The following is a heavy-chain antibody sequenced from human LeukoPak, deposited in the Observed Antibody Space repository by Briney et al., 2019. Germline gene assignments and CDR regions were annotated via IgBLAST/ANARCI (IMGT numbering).Heavy chain of an antibody. CDR3: ARDSVTAAGLDS. V-gene: IGHV4-31*03. CDR2: IYHTGST. CDR1: GGSITSGGYF. J-gene: IGHJ4*02. Sequence: SQTLSLTCTVSGGSITSGGYFWTWIRQHPGKGLEWIGYIYHTGSTYYIPSLKSRLTISMDTSKNHFSLKLSSVTAADTAVYYCARDSVTAAGLDSRGQGTLVTVSS. D-gene: IGHD2-21*02.